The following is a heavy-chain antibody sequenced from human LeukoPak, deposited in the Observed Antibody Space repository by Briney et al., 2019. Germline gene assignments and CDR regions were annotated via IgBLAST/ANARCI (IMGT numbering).Heavy chain of an antibody. CDR3: AREMDYCSGGSCSFDP. CDR2: IKQDGSEK. Sequence: GGSPRLSCAASGFTFSSYWMSWVRQAPGKGLEWVANIKQDGSEKYYVDSVKGRFTISRDNAKNSLYLQMNSLRAEDTAVYYCAREMDYCSGGSCSFDPWGQGTLVTVSS. V-gene: IGHV3-7*01. D-gene: IGHD2-15*01. CDR1: GFTFSSYW. J-gene: IGHJ5*02.